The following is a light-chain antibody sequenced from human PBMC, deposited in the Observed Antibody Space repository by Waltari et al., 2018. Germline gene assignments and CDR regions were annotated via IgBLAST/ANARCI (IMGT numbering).Light chain of an antibody. V-gene: IGKV1-9*01. Sequence: DSQLTQSPSFLSASVGDRVTITCRASQGISSFLAWYQQKPGKAPKLLIFAAYTLQSGVPSRFSGSGSGTEFTLTISSLQPEDFATYYCQQLNSFPYTFGQGTKLEIK. CDR3: QQLNSFPYT. J-gene: IGKJ2*01. CDR1: QGISSF. CDR2: AAY.